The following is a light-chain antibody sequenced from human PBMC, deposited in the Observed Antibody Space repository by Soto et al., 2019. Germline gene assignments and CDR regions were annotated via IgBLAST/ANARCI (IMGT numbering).Light chain of an antibody. J-gene: IGKJ1*01. CDR3: QQYNNLPPWT. CDR2: GAS. V-gene: IGKV3-15*01. CDR1: QSVSSN. Sequence: EIVMTQSPATLSVSPGERATLSCRASQSVSSNLAWYQQKPGQAPRLLIYGASTRATGIPARFSGSGSGTEVTLTIRSLQSEDFSVYYCQQYNNLPPWTFGQGTKVEIK.